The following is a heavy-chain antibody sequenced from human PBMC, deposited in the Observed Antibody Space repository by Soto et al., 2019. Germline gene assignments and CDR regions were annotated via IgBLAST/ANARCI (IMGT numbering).Heavy chain of an antibody. CDR3: AKREDSSRFGGLDI. CDR1: GGSVSSGSYY. CDR2: VHSTGGT. J-gene: IGHJ6*02. Sequence: KPSETLSLTCTVSGGSVSSGSYYWSWIRQPPGKGLEWIGTVHSTGGTYYSPSLRSRVTISVDTSKNLFSLKMTSASATDTAVYFCAKREDSSRFGGLDIWGQGTAVTVSS. V-gene: IGHV4-39*01. D-gene: IGHD3-3*01.